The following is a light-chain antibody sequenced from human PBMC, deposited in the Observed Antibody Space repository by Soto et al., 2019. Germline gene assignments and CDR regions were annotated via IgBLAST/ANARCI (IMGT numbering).Light chain of an antibody. Sequence: DIQMNQSPSTLSASVGDRVTITCRASQSISSWLAWYQQRPGKAPKLLIYKASSLESGVPSRFSGSGSGTEFTLTISSLQPDDSATYYCQQYDNGWTFGQGTKVEI. CDR1: QSISSW. J-gene: IGKJ1*01. CDR3: QQYDNGWT. V-gene: IGKV1-5*03. CDR2: KAS.